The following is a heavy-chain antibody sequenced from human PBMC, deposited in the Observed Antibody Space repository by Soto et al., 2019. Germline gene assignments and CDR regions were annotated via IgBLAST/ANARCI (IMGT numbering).Heavy chain of an antibody. CDR2: VYRTGST. D-gene: IGHD6-13*01. CDR3: ARARATIAAAAIFDC. V-gene: IGHV4-4*02. J-gene: IGHJ4*02. CDR1: GGCGSPSNW. Sequence: SETLLPPLAVSGGCGSPSNWRGWVRQPPGKGLEWIGEVYRTGSTNYNPSLESRVIVSVDKSKNQFSLKLTSVTAADTAVYYCARARATIAAAAIFDCWGQGTLVT.